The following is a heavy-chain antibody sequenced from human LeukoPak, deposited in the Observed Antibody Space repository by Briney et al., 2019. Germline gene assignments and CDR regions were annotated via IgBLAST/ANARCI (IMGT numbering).Heavy chain of an antibody. V-gene: IGHV1-46*01. J-gene: IGHJ4*02. CDR1: GYTFTSYY. CDR3: ARARNYCSGGSCYGGIFDY. D-gene: IGHD2-15*01. CDR2: TNPSGGST. Sequence: ASVKVSCKASGYTFTSYYMHWVRQAPGQGLEWMGITNPSGGSTSYAQKFQGRVTMTRDTSTSTVYMELSSLRSEDTAVYYCARARNYCSGGSCYGGIFDYWGQGTLVTVSS.